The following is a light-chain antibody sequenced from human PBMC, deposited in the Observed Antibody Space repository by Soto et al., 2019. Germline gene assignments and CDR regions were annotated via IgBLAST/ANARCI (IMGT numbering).Light chain of an antibody. Sequence: EIVLTQSPGTLSLSPGERATLSCRASPSVTGTYLAWYQQRPGQAPRLLIYGASSRATGIPDRFSGSGSGRDFTLTISRLEPEDFAVYYCEEFEDVPPYTFGGGTKVDIK. V-gene: IGKV3-20*01. J-gene: IGKJ4*01. CDR3: EEFEDVPPYT. CDR1: PSVTGTY. CDR2: GAS.